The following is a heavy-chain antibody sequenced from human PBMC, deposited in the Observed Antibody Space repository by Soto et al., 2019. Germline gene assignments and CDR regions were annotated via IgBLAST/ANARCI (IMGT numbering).Heavy chain of an antibody. Sequence: EVQLVASGGGLVQPGGSLRLSCTASGFTFSDHYMGWVRQAPGKGLEWVGRIRKKVNSYSTEYAAAVKGRFTISRDDSENSLYLQMDSLKTEDTALYYCTRRAHCDSGSVIYCPLDYWGQGTLVTVSS. CDR2: IRKKVNSYST. V-gene: IGHV3-72*01. CDR3: TRRAHCDSGSVIYCPLDY. D-gene: IGHD3-10*01. J-gene: IGHJ4*02. CDR1: GFTFSDHY.